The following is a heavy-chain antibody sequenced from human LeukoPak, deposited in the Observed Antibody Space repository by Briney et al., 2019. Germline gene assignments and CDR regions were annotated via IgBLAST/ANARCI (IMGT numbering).Heavy chain of an antibody. CDR3: AKDKGDFWSGHHY. J-gene: IGHJ4*02. Sequence: GGSLRLSCAASGXTLSSSGMHWVRQAPGKGLEWVAVIWYDGSNKYYADSVKGRFTISRDNSKNTLYLQMSSLRAEDTAVYYCAKDKGDFWSGHHYWGQGTLVTVSS. V-gene: IGHV3-33*06. D-gene: IGHD3-3*01. CDR1: GXTLSSSG. CDR2: IWYDGSNK.